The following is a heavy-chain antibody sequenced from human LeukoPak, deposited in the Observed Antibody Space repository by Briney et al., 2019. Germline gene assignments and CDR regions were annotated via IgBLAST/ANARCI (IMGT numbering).Heavy chain of an antibody. D-gene: IGHD6-19*01. Sequence: GGSLRLSCAASGFTVSSNYMSWVRQAPGKGLGWVSVIYSGGSTYYADSVKGRFTISRDNSKNTLYLQMNSLRAEDTAVYYCVRDSYSSSDFDYWGQGTLVTVSS. V-gene: IGHV3-66*01. CDR1: GFTVSSNY. CDR2: IYSGGST. CDR3: VRDSYSSSDFDY. J-gene: IGHJ4*02.